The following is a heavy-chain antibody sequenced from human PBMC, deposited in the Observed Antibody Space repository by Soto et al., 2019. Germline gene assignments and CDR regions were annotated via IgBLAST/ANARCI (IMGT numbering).Heavy chain of an antibody. V-gene: IGHV3-30*18. D-gene: IGHD1-1*01. CDR3: ANIHWNDALDAFDI. CDR2: ISYDGSNK. J-gene: IGHJ3*02. CDR1: GFTFSSYG. Sequence: PGGSLRLSCAASGFTFSSYGMHWVRQAPGRGLEWVAVISYDGSNKYYADSVKGRFTISRDNSKNTLYLQMNSLRAEDTAVYYCANIHWNDALDAFDIWGQGTMVTVSS.